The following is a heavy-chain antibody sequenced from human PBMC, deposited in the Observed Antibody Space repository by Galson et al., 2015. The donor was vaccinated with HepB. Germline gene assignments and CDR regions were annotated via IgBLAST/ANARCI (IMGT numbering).Heavy chain of an antibody. V-gene: IGHV7-4-1*02. CDR2: INTNTGNP. CDR3: ARAPSFGAGPSYYYYYMDV. J-gene: IGHJ6*03. CDR1: GYTFTSYA. D-gene: IGHD3-3*01. Sequence: SVKVSCKASGYTFTSYAMNWVRQAPGQGLEWMGWINTNTGNPTYAQGFTGRFVFSLDTSVSTAYLQISSLKAEDTAVYYGARAPSFGAGPSYYYYYMDVWGKGTTVTVSS.